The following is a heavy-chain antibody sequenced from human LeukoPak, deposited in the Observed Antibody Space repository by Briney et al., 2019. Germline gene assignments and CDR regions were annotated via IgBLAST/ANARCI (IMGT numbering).Heavy chain of an antibody. V-gene: IGHV5-51*01. CDR1: GYSFTSYW. Sequence: GESLKISCKGSGYSFTSYWIGWVRQMPGKGLEWMGIIYPGDSDTRYSPSFQGQVTISADKSISTAYLQWSSLKASDTAMYYCARHSYGDYEYYYYMDVWGKGTTVTASS. CDR3: ARHSYGDYEYYYYMDV. J-gene: IGHJ6*03. D-gene: IGHD4-17*01. CDR2: IYPGDSDT.